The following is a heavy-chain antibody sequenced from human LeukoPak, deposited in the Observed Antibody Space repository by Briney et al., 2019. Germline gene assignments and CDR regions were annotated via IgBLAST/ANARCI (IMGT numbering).Heavy chain of an antibody. CDR2: INPSGGST. J-gene: IGHJ4*02. CDR3: ARASDSSGRDY. Sequence: ASVKVSCKASGYTFTSYSINWVRQAPGQGLEWMGIINPSGGSTSYAQKFQGRVTMTRDTSTSTVYMELSSLRSEDTAVYYCARASDSSGRDYWGQGTLVTVSS. CDR1: GYTFTSYS. D-gene: IGHD3-22*01. V-gene: IGHV1-46*01.